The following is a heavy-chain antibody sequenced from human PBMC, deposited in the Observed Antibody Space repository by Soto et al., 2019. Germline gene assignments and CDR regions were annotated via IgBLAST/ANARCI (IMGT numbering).Heavy chain of an antibody. CDR2: IYSGGST. D-gene: IGHD4-4*01. J-gene: IGHJ6*03. CDR3: ARGRRDYTYYYYYMDV. V-gene: IGHV3-53*04. Sequence: EVQLVESGGGLVQPGGSLRLSCAASGFTVSSNYMSWVRQAPGKGLEWVSVIYSGGSTYYADSVKGRFTISRHNSKNTLYLQMNSLRAEDTAVYYCARGRRDYTYYYYYMDVWGKGTTVTVSS. CDR1: GFTVSSNY.